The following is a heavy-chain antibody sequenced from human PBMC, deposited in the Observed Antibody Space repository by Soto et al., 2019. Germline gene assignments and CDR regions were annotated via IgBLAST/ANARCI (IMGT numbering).Heavy chain of an antibody. D-gene: IGHD5-12*01. J-gene: IGHJ4*02. CDR1: GFSLSTNGMG. Sequence: QITVKESGLPLVKPTQTLTLTCTFSGFSLSTNGMGVGWIRQSPGKALEWLALIYWDDDKRYSPSLRTRLTITQDPSKNPVALTMPNMDPVDTATYYCARLTRGVYDLDRLWEKFDYWGQGTVVTVSS. CDR2: IYWDDDK. V-gene: IGHV2-5*02. CDR3: ARLTRGVYDLDRLWEKFDY.